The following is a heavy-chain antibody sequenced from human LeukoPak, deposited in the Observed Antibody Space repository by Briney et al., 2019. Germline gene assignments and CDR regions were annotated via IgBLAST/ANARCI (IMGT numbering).Heavy chain of an antibody. Sequence: PGGSLRLSCAASGFTVSSNYMSWVRQAPGKGLVWVSRISSDGSNTNYADSVKGRFTISRDNAKNTLYLQMNSLRPEDTAIYYCVLLSLTPGWGQGTLVTVSS. V-gene: IGHV3-74*01. J-gene: IGHJ4*02. CDR2: ISSDGSNT. CDR3: VLLSLTPG. CDR1: GFTVSSNY. D-gene: IGHD4-23*01.